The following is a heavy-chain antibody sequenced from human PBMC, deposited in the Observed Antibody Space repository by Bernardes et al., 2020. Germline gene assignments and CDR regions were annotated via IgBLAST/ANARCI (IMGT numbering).Heavy chain of an antibody. CDR3: ARDSGTCDSPNCHHFDY. D-gene: IGHD3-22*01. CDR1: GWMFSAYE. V-gene: IGHV3-48*03. CDR2: ISTTGDTV. J-gene: IGHJ4*02. Sequence: GGSLRLSCAAPGWMFSAYEMNWVRQAPGRGLEWVSYISTTGDTVYYADSVKGRFFISRDNAKDSLFLQLNNLGVEDTATYYCARDSGTCDSPNCHHFDYWGLGILVTVSS.